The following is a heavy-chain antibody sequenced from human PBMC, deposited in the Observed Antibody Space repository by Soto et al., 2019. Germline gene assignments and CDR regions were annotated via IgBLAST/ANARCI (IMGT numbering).Heavy chain of an antibody. CDR1: GFTFSSYA. D-gene: IGHD3-10*01. CDR2: ISGSGGST. V-gene: IGHV3-23*01. CDR3: AKDLWFGGGPGDY. J-gene: IGHJ4*02. Sequence: EVQLLESGGGLVQPGGSLRLSCAASGFTFSSYAMSWVRQAPGKGLEWVSAISGSGGSTYYADSVKGRFTISRDNSKNTLYLQMNRLRAEDTAVYYCAKDLWFGGGPGDYWGQGTLVTVSS.